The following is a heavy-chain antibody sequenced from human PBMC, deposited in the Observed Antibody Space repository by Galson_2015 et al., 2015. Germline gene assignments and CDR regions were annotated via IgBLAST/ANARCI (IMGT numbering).Heavy chain of an antibody. J-gene: IGHJ4*02. CDR2: IAYDGSNK. CDR3: AKVLGSYGLDY. V-gene: IGHV3-30*18. D-gene: IGHD1-26*01. Sequence: SVRLSCAASGFTLSSLGMHWVRQAPGKGLEWVAGIAYDGSNKYYANSVKGRFTIARDNSKNTQYLQMNILRAEDTAVYYCAKVLGSYGLDYWGQGTLVTVSS. CDR1: GFTLSSLG.